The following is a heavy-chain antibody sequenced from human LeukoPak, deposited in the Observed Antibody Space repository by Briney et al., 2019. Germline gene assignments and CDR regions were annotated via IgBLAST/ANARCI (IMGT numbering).Heavy chain of an antibody. CDR2: TYYRSMWYN. CDR3: ARGWLRYGMGV. CDR1: GDSVSSNSSA. J-gene: IGHJ6*02. V-gene: IGHV6-1*01. Sequence: SQTLSLTCAISGDSVSSNSSAWNWFRQSPSRGLEWLGRTYYRSMWYNDYAVSVKSRITINPDTSKNQFSLQLNSVTPEDTAMYFCARGWLRYGMGVWGQGTTVTVSS. D-gene: IGHD5-24*01.